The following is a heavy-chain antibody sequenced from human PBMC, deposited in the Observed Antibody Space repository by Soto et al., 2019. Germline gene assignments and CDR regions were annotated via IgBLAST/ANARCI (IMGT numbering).Heavy chain of an antibody. J-gene: IGHJ4*02. CDR1: GDMFDTYT. CDR3: VVAAQPYYFDY. Sequence: ASVKVSCKASGDMFDTYTISWVRQAPGQGLEWMGWISAYNGNTNYAQKLQGRVTMTTDTSTSTAYMELRSLRSDDTAVYYCVVAAQPYYFDYWGQGTLVTVSS. D-gene: IGHD2-15*01. V-gene: IGHV1-18*04. CDR2: ISAYNGNT.